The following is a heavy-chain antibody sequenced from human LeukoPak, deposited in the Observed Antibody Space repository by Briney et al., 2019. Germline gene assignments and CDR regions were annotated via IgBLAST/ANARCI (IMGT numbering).Heavy chain of an antibody. D-gene: IGHD2-2*01. CDR2: MNPNSGNT. CDR1: GYTFTSYD. Sequence: GASVKVSCNASGYTFTSYDNNWVRQATGQGLELMGWMNPNSGNTGYAQKFHGRVTLTRNTSISTAYMELSSLTSEDTAVYYCARSCSSTSCSDFDYWGQGTLVTVSS. CDR3: ARSCSSTSCSDFDY. J-gene: IGHJ4*02. V-gene: IGHV1-8*03.